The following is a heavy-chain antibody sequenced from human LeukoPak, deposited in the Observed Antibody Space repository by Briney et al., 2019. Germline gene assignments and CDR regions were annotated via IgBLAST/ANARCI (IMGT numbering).Heavy chain of an antibody. Sequence: GGSLRLSCAASGFTFDDYGMHWVRQAPGKGLQWVSLISGLGGSTYYADSVKGRFTISRDNSKNSLYLQMNSLRTEDTALYYGAKEGYSYGYYFDYWGQGTLVTVSS. V-gene: IGHV3-43*02. CDR3: AKEGYSYGYYFDY. D-gene: IGHD5-18*01. CDR2: ISGLGGST. CDR1: GFTFDDYG. J-gene: IGHJ4*02.